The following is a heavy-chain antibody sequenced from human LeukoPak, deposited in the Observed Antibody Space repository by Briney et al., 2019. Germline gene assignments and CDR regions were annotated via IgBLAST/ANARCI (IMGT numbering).Heavy chain of an antibody. V-gene: IGHV4-59*01. CDR3: ARAATPGIAVAGTNYYMDV. CDR2: IYYSGST. J-gene: IGHJ6*03. D-gene: IGHD6-19*01. Sequence: SETLSLTCTVSGGSISSYYGSWIRQPPGKGLEWIGYIYYSGSTNYNPSLKSRVTISVDTSKNQFSLKLSSVTAADTAVYYCARAATPGIAVAGTNYYMDVWGKGTTVTVSS. CDR1: GGSISSYY.